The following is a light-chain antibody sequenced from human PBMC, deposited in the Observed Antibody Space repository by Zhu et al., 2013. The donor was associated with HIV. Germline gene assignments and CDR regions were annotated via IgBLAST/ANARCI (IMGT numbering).Light chain of an antibody. J-gene: IGKJ3*01. Sequence: EIVLTQSPDTLSVSPGERATLSCRANESVSTTYLAWYQQRPGQAPRLLVYGASSRATGISDRFSGSGSGTDFTLTITRLEPEDFAVYYCQQYGTSPLIFGPGTKVEIK. CDR2: GAS. CDR1: ESVSTTY. CDR3: QQYGTSPLI. V-gene: IGKV3-20*01.